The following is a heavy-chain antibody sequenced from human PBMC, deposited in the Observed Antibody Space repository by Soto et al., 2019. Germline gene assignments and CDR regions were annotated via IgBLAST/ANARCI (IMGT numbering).Heavy chain of an antibody. Sequence: ASVKVSCKASGYTFTGYYMHWVRQAPGQGLEWMGWINPNSGGTNYAQKFQGRVTITRDTSASTAYMELSSLRSEDTAVYYCARDFSMAVVAPGYWGQGTLVTVSS. CDR2: INPNSGGT. D-gene: IGHD2-15*01. CDR3: ARDFSMAVVAPGY. CDR1: GYTFTGYY. J-gene: IGHJ4*02. V-gene: IGHV1-2*02.